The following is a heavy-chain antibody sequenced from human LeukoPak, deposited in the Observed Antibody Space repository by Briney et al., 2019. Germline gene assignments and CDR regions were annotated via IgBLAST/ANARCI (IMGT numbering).Heavy chain of an antibody. J-gene: IGHJ4*02. CDR3: TTAGNYYFSRNFDY. V-gene: IGHV3-15*01. Sequence: VASVRLSCAASGFTFSNAWMSWVRQAPGKGLEWVGRIKSNTDVGTTDYAASVKGRFTISRDDSKNTLYLQMNSLKTEDTAVYYCTTAGNYYFSRNFDYWGQGTLDTLSS. CDR1: GFTFSNAW. D-gene: IGHD3-3*01. CDR2: IKSNTDVGTT.